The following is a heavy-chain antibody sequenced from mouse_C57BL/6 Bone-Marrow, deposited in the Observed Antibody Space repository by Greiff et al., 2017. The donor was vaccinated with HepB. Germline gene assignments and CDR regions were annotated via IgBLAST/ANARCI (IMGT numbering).Heavy chain of an antibody. CDR1: GFSLTSYG. V-gene: IGHV2-2*01. Sequence: VQRVESGPGLVQPSQSLSITCTVSGFSLTSYGVHWVRQSPGKGLEWLGVIWSGGSTDYNAAFISRLSISKDNSKSQVFFKMNSLQADDTAIYYCARKDGVAWFAYWGQGTLVTVSA. D-gene: IGHD2-3*01. J-gene: IGHJ3*01. CDR2: IWSGGST. CDR3: ARKDGVAWFAY.